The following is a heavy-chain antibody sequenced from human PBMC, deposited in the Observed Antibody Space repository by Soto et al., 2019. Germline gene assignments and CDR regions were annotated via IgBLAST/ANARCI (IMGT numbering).Heavy chain of an antibody. Sequence: QVQLQEAGPGLVKPSQTLSLTCTVSGGSISSGDYYWSWMRQPPGKGLEWIGYIYYSGSTYYNPSLMSRVNISVDTSENRFSLKVSSVTAADTAVYYCARSQPHDSHAFDIWGRGTMVTVS. V-gene: IGHV4-30-4*01. CDR3: ARSQPHDSHAFDI. D-gene: IGHD3-9*01. CDR2: IYYSGST. J-gene: IGHJ3*02. CDR1: GGSISSGDYY.